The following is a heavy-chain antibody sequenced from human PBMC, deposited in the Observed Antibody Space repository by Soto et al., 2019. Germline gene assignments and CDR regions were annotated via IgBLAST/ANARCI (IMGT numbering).Heavy chain of an antibody. CDR1: GGSISSYY. J-gene: IGHJ5*02. Sequence: SETLSLTCPVSGGSISSYYWSWIRQPPGKGLEWIGYIDYSGSTNYNPSLKRRVTISVDRSTNQFSLKLSSVTAPPTTLDHCTRYPSNWTPRSAWFVPWGQGTLVPVSS. CDR3: TRYPSNWTPRSAWFVP. CDR2: IDYSGST. D-gene: IGHD1-1*01. V-gene: IGHV4-59*01.